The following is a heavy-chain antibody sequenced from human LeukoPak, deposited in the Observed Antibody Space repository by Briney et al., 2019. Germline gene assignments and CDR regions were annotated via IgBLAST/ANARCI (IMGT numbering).Heavy chain of an antibody. Sequence: ASVKVSCKASDYTFTSYGISWVRQAPGQGLEWMGWISAYNGRTNYAQKLQGGVTMTTDTSTSTAYMELRSLRSDDTVVYYCGREVYCSGGSCYPIRSGMDVWGQGTTVTVSS. CDR3: GREVYCSGGSCYPIRSGMDV. J-gene: IGHJ6*02. CDR2: ISAYNGRT. CDR1: DYTFTSYG. V-gene: IGHV1-18*01. D-gene: IGHD2-15*01.